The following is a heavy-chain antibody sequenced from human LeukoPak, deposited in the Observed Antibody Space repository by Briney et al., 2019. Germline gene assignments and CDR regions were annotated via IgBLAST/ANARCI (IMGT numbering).Heavy chain of an antibody. Sequence: SVKVSCKASGGTFTHFVISWLRQAPGQGLEWMGGIAPISGTPVYAQKFQDRVNITADTSTNTAYMEMNSLRAEDTAVYYCAKSGYNRFDYWGQGTLVTVSS. CDR2: IAPISGTP. CDR1: GGTFTHFV. J-gene: IGHJ4*02. D-gene: IGHD5-24*01. V-gene: IGHV1-69*06. CDR3: AKSGYNRFDY.